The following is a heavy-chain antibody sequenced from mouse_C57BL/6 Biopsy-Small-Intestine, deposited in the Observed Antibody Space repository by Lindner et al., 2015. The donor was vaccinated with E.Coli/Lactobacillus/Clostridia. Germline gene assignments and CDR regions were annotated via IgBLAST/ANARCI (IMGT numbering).Heavy chain of an antibody. CDR3: ARLDYSNYLWYFDV. CDR2: IYPRSGNT. D-gene: IGHD2-5*01. CDR1: GYTLTSYG. J-gene: IGHJ1*03. Sequence: VQLQESGTELARPGASVKLSCEASGYTLTSYGVSWVKQRSGQGLEWIGEIYPRSGNTYYNEKFKGKATLTADKSSSTAYMELRSLTSEDSAVYFCARLDYSNYLWYFDVWATGTTVTVSS. V-gene: IGHV1-81*01.